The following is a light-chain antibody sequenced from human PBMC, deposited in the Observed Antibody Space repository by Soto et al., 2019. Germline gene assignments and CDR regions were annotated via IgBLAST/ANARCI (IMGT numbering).Light chain of an antibody. Sequence: QSALTQPASVSGSPGQSITISCAGTNSDVGGYNFVSWYQQHPGKAPRLMIYDVRDRPSGVSDRFSGSKSGNTASLTISGIQAEDEADYYCSSYTSSSTNYVFGTGTKVTVL. CDR1: NSDVGGYNF. J-gene: IGLJ1*01. CDR3: SSYTSSSTNYV. V-gene: IGLV2-14*01. CDR2: DVR.